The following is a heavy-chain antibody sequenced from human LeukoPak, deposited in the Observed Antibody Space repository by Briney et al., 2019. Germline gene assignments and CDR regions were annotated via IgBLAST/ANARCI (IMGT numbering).Heavy chain of an antibody. CDR2: IYYSGST. CDR3: ARGYYDSSGYDY. CDR1: GGSISSYY. D-gene: IGHD3-22*01. Sequence: SETLSLTCTVSGGSISSYYWSWIRQPPGKGLEWIGYIYYSGSTNYNPSLKSRVTISVDTSKNQFSLKLSSVTAADTAVYYCARGYYDSSGYDYWGQGTLVTVSS. J-gene: IGHJ4*02. V-gene: IGHV4-59*01.